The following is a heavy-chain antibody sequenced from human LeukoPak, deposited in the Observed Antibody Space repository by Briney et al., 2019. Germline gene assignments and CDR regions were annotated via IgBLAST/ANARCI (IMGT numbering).Heavy chain of an antibody. J-gene: IGHJ4*02. CDR2: IHHSGDT. Sequence: SETLSLTCTVSGYSITSIYYWGWVRQPPGKGLEWIGSIHHSGDTAYNPSLKSRVTISVDTSKSQFSLKLSSVTAADTAVYYCARSYASSGLDHWGQGTLVTVSS. CDR1: GYSITSIYY. CDR3: ARSYASSGLDH. V-gene: IGHV4-38-2*02. D-gene: IGHD3-16*01.